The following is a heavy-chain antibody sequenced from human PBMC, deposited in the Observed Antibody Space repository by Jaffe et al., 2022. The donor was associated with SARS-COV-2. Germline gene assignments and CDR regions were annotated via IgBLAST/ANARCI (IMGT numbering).Heavy chain of an antibody. V-gene: IGHV3-74*01. J-gene: IGHJ6*03. D-gene: IGHD4-17*01. CDR3: ARVETRWHLRGGYYYYMDV. Sequence: EVQLVESGGGLVQPGGSLRLSCAASGFTFSSYWMHWVRRVPGKGLVWVSRINSDGSGISYVDSVKGRFTISRDNAKNTVFLQMNSLRAEDTAVYYCARVETRWHLRGGYYYYMDVWGKGTTVTVSS. CDR2: INSDGSGI. CDR1: GFTFSSYW.